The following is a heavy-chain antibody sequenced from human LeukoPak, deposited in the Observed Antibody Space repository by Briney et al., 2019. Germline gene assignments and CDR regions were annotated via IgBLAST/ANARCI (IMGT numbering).Heavy chain of an antibody. Sequence: GGPLRLSCAASGFTFSSYWMHWVRQAPGKGLVWVSRINSDGSTISYADSVKGRFTISRDNAKNTLYLQMNSLRAEDTAVYYCARPDSSAYYYFDYWGQGTLVTVSS. V-gene: IGHV3-74*01. CDR3: ARPDSSAYYYFDY. CDR1: GFTFSSYW. CDR2: INSDGSTI. D-gene: IGHD3-22*01. J-gene: IGHJ4*02.